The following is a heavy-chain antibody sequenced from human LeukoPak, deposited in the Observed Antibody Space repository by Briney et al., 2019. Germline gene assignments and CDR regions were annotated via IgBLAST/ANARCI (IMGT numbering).Heavy chain of an antibody. V-gene: IGHV1-18*04. CDR2: ISAYNGNT. CDR3: ARMSSGWTLLDY. CDR1: GYTFTSYG. Sequence: ASVKVSCKASGYTFTSYGISWVRQPPAQGLEWMGWISAYNGNTNYAQKLQGRVTMTTDTSTSTAYMELRSLRSDDTAVYYCARMSSGWTLLDYWGQGTLVTVSS. J-gene: IGHJ4*02. D-gene: IGHD6-19*01.